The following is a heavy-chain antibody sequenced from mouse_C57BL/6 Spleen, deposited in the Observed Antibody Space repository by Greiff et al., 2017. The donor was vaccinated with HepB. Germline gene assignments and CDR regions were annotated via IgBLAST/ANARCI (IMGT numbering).Heavy chain of an antibody. V-gene: IGHV6-3*01. D-gene: IGHD1-1*01. CDR1: GFTFSNYW. J-gene: IGHJ4*01. Sequence: EVQLVESGGGLVQPGGSMKLSCVASGFTFSNYWMNWVRQSPEKGLEWVAQIRLKSDNYATHYAESVKGRFTISRDDSKSSVYLQMNNLRAEDTGIYYCTRWGSSYVGAMDYWGQGTSVTVSS. CDR3: TRWGSSYVGAMDY. CDR2: IRLKSDNYAT.